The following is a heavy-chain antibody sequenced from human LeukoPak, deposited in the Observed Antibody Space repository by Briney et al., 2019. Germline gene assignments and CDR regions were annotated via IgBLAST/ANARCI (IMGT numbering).Heavy chain of an antibody. Sequence: GGSLRLSCAASGFTFSTYAVNRVRQAPGKGLEWVSAITGSGGATYYADSVKGRFTISRDNAKNSLYLQMNSLRAEDTAVYYCARTRIPYYYDSSGYYDYWGQGTLVTVSS. V-gene: IGHV3-23*01. CDR1: GFTFSTYA. CDR2: ITGSGGAT. CDR3: ARTRIPYYYDSSGYYDY. D-gene: IGHD3-22*01. J-gene: IGHJ4*02.